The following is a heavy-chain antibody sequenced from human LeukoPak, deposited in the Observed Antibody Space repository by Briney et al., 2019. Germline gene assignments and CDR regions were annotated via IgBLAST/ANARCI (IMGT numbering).Heavy chain of an antibody. Sequence: PGGSLRLSCATSGFTFSNYWMSWVRQAPGKGLEWVAVISYDGSKKYYADSVKGRFTISRDNSNNTLYLQMHSLRAEDTAVYYCAKSYYDSSGYYSSAFDIWGQGTMVTVSS. V-gene: IGHV3-30*18. CDR3: AKSYYDSSGYYSSAFDI. J-gene: IGHJ3*02. D-gene: IGHD3-22*01. CDR1: GFTFSNYW. CDR2: ISYDGSKK.